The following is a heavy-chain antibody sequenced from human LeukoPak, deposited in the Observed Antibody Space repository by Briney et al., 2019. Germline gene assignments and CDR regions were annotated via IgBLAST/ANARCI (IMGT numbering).Heavy chain of an antibody. CDR1: GFIFSNYG. J-gene: IGHJ4*02. D-gene: IGHD1-1*01. CDR3: TRDWNDLDY. CDR2: ISYDGGNK. Sequence: PGGSLRPSCAASGFIFSNYGMHWVRQAPGEGLEWVAVISYDGGNKYYADSVKGRFTISRDNSRNMLYLQMNSLRAEDTAVYYSTRDWNDLDYWGQGTLVTVSS. V-gene: IGHV3-30*03.